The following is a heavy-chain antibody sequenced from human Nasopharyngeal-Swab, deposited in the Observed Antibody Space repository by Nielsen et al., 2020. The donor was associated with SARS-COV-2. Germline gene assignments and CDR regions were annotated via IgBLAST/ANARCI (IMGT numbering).Heavy chain of an antibody. J-gene: IGHJ3*02. D-gene: IGHD3-3*01. CDR1: GFTFSDHY. V-gene: IGHV3-11*05. Sequence: SLKISCAASGFTFSDHYMTWIRQAPGKGLEWVLYISPSSSDTNYADSVKGRFTISRDNAKNSLYLQMNSLRAEDTAVYYCTTDRGFWSGRDTFDIWGQGTMVTVSS. CDR3: TTDRGFWSGRDTFDI. CDR2: ISPSSSDT.